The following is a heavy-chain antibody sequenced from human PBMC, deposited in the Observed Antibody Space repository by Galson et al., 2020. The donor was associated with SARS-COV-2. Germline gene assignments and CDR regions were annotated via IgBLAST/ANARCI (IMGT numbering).Heavy chain of an antibody. CDR1: GFTFSSYA. D-gene: IGHD3-10*01. CDR2: ISSSGSTI. V-gene: IGHV3-48*03. J-gene: IGHJ5*02. CDR3: ASHELYNWFDP. Sequence: GGSLRLSCAASGFTFSSYAMNWVRQAPGKGLEWVSYISSSGSTIYYADSVKGRFTISRDNAKNSLYLQMNSLGAEDTAVYYCASHELYNWFDPWGQGTLVTVSS.